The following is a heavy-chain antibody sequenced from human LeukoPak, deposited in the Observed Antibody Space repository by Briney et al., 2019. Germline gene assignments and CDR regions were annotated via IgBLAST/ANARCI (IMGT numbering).Heavy chain of an antibody. V-gene: IGHV3-74*01. Sequence: GGSLRLSCAASGFTFSSYWMHWVREAPGKGLVWVSRINSDGSSTSYADSVKGRFTISRDNAKNTLYLQMNSLRAEDTAVYYCARGYSSGWYYFDYWGQGTLVTVSS. CDR3: ARGYSSGWYYFDY. D-gene: IGHD6-19*01. CDR1: GFTFSSYW. J-gene: IGHJ4*02. CDR2: INSDGSST.